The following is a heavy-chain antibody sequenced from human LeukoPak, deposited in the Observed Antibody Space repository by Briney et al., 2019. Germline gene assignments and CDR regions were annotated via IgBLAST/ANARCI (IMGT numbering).Heavy chain of an antibody. V-gene: IGHV4-59*12. Sequence: SETLSLTCTVSGGSISSYYWSWIRQPPGKGLEWIGYIYYSGSTNYNPSLKSRVTISVDTSKNQFSLKLSSVTAADTAVYYCARDLLTGTNTKHFDYWGQGTLVTVSS. CDR1: GGSISSYY. D-gene: IGHD1-7*01. CDR3: ARDLLTGTNTKHFDY. CDR2: IYYSGST. J-gene: IGHJ4*02.